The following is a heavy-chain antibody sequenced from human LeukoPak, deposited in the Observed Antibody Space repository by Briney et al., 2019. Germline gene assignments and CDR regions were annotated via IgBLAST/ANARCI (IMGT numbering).Heavy chain of an antibody. D-gene: IGHD4-17*01. Sequence: PSETLSLTCAVYGGSFSAYYWSWIRQPPGQGLEWIGEINHSGSTNYNPSLKSRVTISVDTSKNQFSLKLSSVTAADTAVYYCARGMSTVTRPNSNWFDPWGQGTLVTVSS. CDR3: ARGMSTVTRPNSNWFDP. CDR2: INHSGST. J-gene: IGHJ5*02. V-gene: IGHV4-34*01. CDR1: GGSFSAYY.